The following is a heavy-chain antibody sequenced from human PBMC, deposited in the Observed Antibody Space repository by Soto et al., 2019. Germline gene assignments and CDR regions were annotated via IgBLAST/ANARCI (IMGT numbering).Heavy chain of an antibody. CDR2: IWYDGSNK. V-gene: IGHV3-33*01. Sequence: PGGSLRLSCAASGFTFSSYGMHWVRQAPGKGLEWVAVIWYDGSNKYYADSVKGRFTISRDNSKNTLYLQMNSLRAEDTAVYYCARVYTVTSSYYYYGMDVWGQGTTVTVSS. J-gene: IGHJ6*02. D-gene: IGHD4-17*01. CDR3: ARVYTVTSSYYYYGMDV. CDR1: GFTFSSYG.